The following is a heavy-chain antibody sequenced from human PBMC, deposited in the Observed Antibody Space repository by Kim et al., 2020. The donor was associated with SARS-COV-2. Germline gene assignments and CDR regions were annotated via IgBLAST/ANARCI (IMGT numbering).Heavy chain of an antibody. J-gene: IGHJ5*02. CDR1: GGTFSSYA. CDR2: IIPILGIA. Sequence: SVKVSCKASGGTFSSYAISWVRQAPGQGLEWMGRIIPILGIANYAQKFQGRVTITADKSTSTAYMELSSLRSEDTAVYYCARDWDIVVVPAAMPHNWFDPWGQGTLVTVSS. D-gene: IGHD2-2*01. V-gene: IGHV1-69*04. CDR3: ARDWDIVVVPAAMPHNWFDP.